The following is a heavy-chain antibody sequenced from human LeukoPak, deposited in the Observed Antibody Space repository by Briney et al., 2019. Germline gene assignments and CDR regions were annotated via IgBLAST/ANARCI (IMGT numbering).Heavy chain of an antibody. CDR2: IYHSGTT. J-gene: IGHJ3*02. CDR1: GYSINSGYY. CDR3: ARLKSFSGYFGVFDI. Sequence: SETLSLTCAVSGYSINSGYYWGWIRQPPGKGLEWIGGIYHSGTTYYNPSLTSRVTISVDTSKNQFSLKLSSVTAADTAVYYCARLKSFSGYFGVFDIWGQGTMVTVSS. V-gene: IGHV4-38-2*01. D-gene: IGHD4-17*01.